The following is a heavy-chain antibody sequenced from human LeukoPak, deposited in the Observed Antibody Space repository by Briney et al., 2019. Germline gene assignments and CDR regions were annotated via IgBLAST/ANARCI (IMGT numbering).Heavy chain of an antibody. V-gene: IGHV4-59*01. CDR1: VGSISTYY. CDR2: IYYSGST. CDR3: TRNYDSSGYTTFGY. D-gene: IGHD3-22*01. Sequence: SETLSLTCIVSVGSISTYYWSWIRQPPGKGLEWIGHIYYSGSTNYNPSLKSRVTIAVDTSKNHFSLKLSSVTAADTAVYYCTRNYDSSGYTTFGYWGRGTLVTVSS. J-gene: IGHJ4*02.